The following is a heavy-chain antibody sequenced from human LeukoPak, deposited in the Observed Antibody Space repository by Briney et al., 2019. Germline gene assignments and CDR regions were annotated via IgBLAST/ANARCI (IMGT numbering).Heavy chain of an antibody. CDR1: GYTFTGYY. D-gene: IGHD6-6*01. J-gene: IGHJ4*02. CDR3: ARGYSSSPQKEYFDY. Sequence: ASVKVSCKASGYTFTGYYMHWVRQAPGQGLEWMGIINPSGGSTSYAQKFQGRVTMTRDMSTSTVYMELSSLRSEDTAVYYCARGYSSSPQKEYFDYWGQGTLVTVSS. CDR2: INPSGGST. V-gene: IGHV1-46*01.